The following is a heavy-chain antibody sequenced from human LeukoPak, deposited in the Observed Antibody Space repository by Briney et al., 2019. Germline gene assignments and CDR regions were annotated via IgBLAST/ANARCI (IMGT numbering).Heavy chain of an antibody. D-gene: IGHD5-12*01. J-gene: IGHJ4*02. Sequence: NSGGSLRLSCAASGFTFSDYYMSWIRQAPGKGLEWVSYISSSGSSIYYADSVKGRFTISRDNAKNSLYLQMNSLRAEDTAVYYCARGYDPFPFDYWGQGTLVTVSS. CDR2: ISSSGSSI. CDR1: GFTFSDYY. V-gene: IGHV3-11*04. CDR3: ARGYDPFPFDY.